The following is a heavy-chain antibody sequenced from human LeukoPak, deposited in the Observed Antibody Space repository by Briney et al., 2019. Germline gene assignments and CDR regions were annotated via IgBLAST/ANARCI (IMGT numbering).Heavy chain of an antibody. J-gene: IGHJ5*02. CDR1: GDSIGHYY. Sequence: PSETLSLTCTVSGDSIGHYYWSWIRQPAGKGLEWIGRIYTSGSTNCNPSLNSRVAMSVDTSKNQFSLRLTSVTAADTAVYYCARSFSVAGTGWFDPWGQGTLVTVSS. D-gene: IGHD6-19*01. V-gene: IGHV4-4*07. CDR3: ARSFSVAGTGWFDP. CDR2: IYTSGST.